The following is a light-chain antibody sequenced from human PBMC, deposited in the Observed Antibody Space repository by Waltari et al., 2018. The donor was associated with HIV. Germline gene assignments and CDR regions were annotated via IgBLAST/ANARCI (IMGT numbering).Light chain of an antibody. Sequence: QSVLTQPPSVSAAPGQKVTISCSGRSSNIRNNYVSWYQQLPGTAPNLLLYVNNKLPAGIPARCAGSKSGTSSTLGITGLQTGDEADYYCGTWDSSLSVVVFGGGTKLTGL. V-gene: IGLV1-51*02. J-gene: IGLJ2*01. CDR2: VNN. CDR1: SSNIRNNY. CDR3: GTWDSSLSVVV.